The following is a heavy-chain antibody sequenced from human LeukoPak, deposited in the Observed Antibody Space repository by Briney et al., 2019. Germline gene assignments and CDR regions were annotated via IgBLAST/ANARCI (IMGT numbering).Heavy chain of an antibody. CDR2: IYYSRDT. CDR3: ARGNGDYHAFDL. J-gene: IGHJ3*01. D-gene: IGHD4-11*01. Sequence: SETLSLTCSVSGGSISSSDYYWGWIRQPPGKGLEWIGNIYYSRDTFYSPPLKSRVIISVDSSRTQFSLKVTSVTAADTAVYYCARGNGDYHAFDLWGQGTMVSVSS. V-gene: IGHV4-39*07. CDR1: GGSISSSDYY.